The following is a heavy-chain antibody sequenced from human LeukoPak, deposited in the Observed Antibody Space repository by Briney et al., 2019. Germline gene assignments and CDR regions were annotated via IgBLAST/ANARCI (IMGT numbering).Heavy chain of an antibody. CDR2: INLNSGGT. Sequence: ASVKVPCKASGYTFTGYYMHWVRQAPGHGLEGMGWINLNSGGTNYAQKFQGRGTMIRVTSIRTAYIELSSLRSDDAAVYYCARVKGIVATIDYWGQGTLVTVSS. J-gene: IGHJ4*02. CDR3: ARVKGIVATIDY. CDR1: GYTFTGYY. D-gene: IGHD5-12*01. V-gene: IGHV1-2*02.